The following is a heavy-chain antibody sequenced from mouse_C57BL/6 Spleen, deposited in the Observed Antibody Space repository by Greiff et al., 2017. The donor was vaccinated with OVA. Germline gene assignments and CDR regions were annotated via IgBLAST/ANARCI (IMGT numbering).Heavy chain of an antibody. Sequence: QVQLQQPGAELVRPGSSVKLSCKASGYTFTSYWMHWVKQRPIQGLEWIGNIDPSDSETHYNQKFKDKSTLTVDKSSSTAYMQLSSLTSEDSAVYYCARENSSYCDYWGQGTTLTVSS. D-gene: IGHD1-1*01. CDR3: ARENSSYCDY. V-gene: IGHV1-52*01. CDR1: GYTFTSYW. CDR2: IDPSDSET. J-gene: IGHJ2*01.